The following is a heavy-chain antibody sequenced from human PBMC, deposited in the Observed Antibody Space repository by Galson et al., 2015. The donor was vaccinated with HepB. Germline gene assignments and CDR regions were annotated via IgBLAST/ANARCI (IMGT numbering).Heavy chain of an antibody. CDR1: GFTFSRYD. V-gene: IGHV3-30*03. Sequence: SLRLSCAASGFTFSRYDMHWVRQAPGKGLEWVTVISYDGSNKYYADSVKGRFTVSRDNSKNTLYLQLNGLRDDDTALYYCISNYVHWGQGTLVTVSS. D-gene: IGHD4-11*01. J-gene: IGHJ4*02. CDR2: ISYDGSNK. CDR3: ISNYVH.